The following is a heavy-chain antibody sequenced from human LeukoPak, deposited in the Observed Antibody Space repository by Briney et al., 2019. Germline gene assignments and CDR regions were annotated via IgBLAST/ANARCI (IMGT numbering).Heavy chain of an antibody. V-gene: IGHV3-23*01. CDR1: GFTFSSYA. D-gene: IGHD3-22*01. CDR3: AKVSSGYWYYFDY. J-gene: IGHJ4*02. Sequence: GGSLRLSCAASGFTFSSYAMSWVRQAPGKGLEWVSAISGSGGGTYYADSVKGRFTISRDNSKNTLYLQMNSLRAEDTAVYYCAKVSSGYWYYFDYWGQGTLVTVSS. CDR2: ISGSGGGT.